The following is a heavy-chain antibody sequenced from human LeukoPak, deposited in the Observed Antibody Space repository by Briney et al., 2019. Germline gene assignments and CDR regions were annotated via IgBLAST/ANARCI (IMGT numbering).Heavy chain of an antibody. Sequence: PGGSLRLSCAASGFTFSSYWMSWVRQAPGKGLEWVANIKQDGSEKYYVDSVKGRFTISRDSAKNSLYLQMNSLRAEDTAEYYCARGRVVAGGSTLYYFDYWGQGTLVPVSS. CDR2: IKQDGSEK. J-gene: IGHJ4*02. D-gene: IGHD3-22*01. CDR3: ARGRVVAGGSTLYYFDY. CDR1: GFTFSSYW. V-gene: IGHV3-7*01.